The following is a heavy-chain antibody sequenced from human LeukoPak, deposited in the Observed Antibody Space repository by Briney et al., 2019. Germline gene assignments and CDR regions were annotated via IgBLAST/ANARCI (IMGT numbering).Heavy chain of an antibody. J-gene: IGHJ2*01. CDR1: GGTFSSYA. CDR2: IIPIFGTA. Sequence: SVKVSCKASGGTFSSYAISWVRQAPGQGLEWMGGIIPIFGTANYAQKFQGRVTITADESTSTAYMELSSLRSEDTAVYYCARFDYGGNSGWRYFELWGRGTLVTVSS. V-gene: IGHV1-69*13. D-gene: IGHD4-23*01. CDR3: ARFDYGGNSGWRYFEL.